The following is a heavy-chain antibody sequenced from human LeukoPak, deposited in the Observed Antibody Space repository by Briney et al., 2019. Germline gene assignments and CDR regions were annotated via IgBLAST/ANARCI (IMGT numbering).Heavy chain of an antibody. D-gene: IGHD6-19*01. Sequence: SETLSLTCTVSGGSISSSSYYWGWIRQPPGKGLEWIGSIYYSGSTYYNPSLKSRVTISVDTSKNQSSLKLSSVTAADTAVYYCARALLSSGWGWVWFDPWGQGTLVTVSS. CDR2: IYYSGST. J-gene: IGHJ5*02. CDR3: ARALLSSGWGWVWFDP. CDR1: GGSISSSSYY. V-gene: IGHV4-39*07.